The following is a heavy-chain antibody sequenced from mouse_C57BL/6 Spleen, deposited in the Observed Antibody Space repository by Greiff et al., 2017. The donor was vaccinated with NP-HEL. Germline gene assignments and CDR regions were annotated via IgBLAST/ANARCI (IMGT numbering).Heavy chain of an antibody. Sequence: DVMLVESGEGLVKPGGSLKLSCAASGFTFSSYAMSWVRQTPEKRLEWVAYISSGGDYIYYADTVKGRFTISRDNARNTLYLQMSSLKSEDTAMYYFTRGFYDGYRDFDVWGTGTTVTVSS. V-gene: IGHV5-9-1*02. J-gene: IGHJ1*03. D-gene: IGHD2-3*01. CDR2: ISSGGDYI. CDR3: TRGFYDGYRDFDV. CDR1: GFTFSSYA.